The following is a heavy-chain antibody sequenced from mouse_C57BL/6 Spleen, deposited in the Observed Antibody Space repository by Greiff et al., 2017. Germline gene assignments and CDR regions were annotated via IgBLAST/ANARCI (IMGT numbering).Heavy chain of an antibody. CDR1: GYTFTSYW. V-gene: IGHV1-74*01. D-gene: IGHD1-1*01. J-gene: IGHJ3*01. CDR2: IHPSDSDT. Sequence: VQLQQPGAELVKPGASVTLSCKASGYTFTSYWMHWVKQRPGQGLEWIGRIHPSDSDTNYNQKFKGKATLTVDKSSSTAYMPLSSLTSEDSAVYYGAIPPFSGSSYAWFAYWGQGTLVTVSA. CDR3: AIPPFSGSSYAWFAY.